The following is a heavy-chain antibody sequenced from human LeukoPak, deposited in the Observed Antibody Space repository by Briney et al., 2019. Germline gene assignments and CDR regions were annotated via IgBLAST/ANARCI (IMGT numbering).Heavy chain of an antibody. D-gene: IGHD4-17*01. J-gene: IGHJ4*02. Sequence: PGGSLRLSCAASGFTFSSYAMHWVRQAPGKGLEWVAVISYDGSNKYYADSVKGRFTISRDNSKNTLYLQMNSLRAEDTAVYYCAREPEEFTVTRRYFDYWGQGTLVTVSS. CDR3: AREPEEFTVTRRYFDY. CDR1: GFTFSSYA. CDR2: ISYDGSNK. V-gene: IGHV3-30-3*01.